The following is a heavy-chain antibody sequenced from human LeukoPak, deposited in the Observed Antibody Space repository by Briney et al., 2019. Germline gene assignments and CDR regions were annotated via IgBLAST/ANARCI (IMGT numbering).Heavy chain of an antibody. Sequence: GGSLRLSCAASGCTFSSYWMSWVREAPGKGLEWVANIKQDGSEKYYVDSVKGRFTLSRDNAKNSLYLQMNSLRAEDTAVYYCARDHKIAVAGNNWFDPWGQGTLVTVSS. CDR2: IKQDGSEK. D-gene: IGHD6-19*01. J-gene: IGHJ5*02. CDR3: ARDHKIAVAGNNWFDP. CDR1: GCTFSSYW. V-gene: IGHV3-7*01.